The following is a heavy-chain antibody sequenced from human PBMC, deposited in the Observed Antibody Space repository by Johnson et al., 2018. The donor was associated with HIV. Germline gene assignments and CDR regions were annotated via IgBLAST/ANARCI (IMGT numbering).Heavy chain of an antibody. CDR3: AKEIYGGGDWEDDAFDI. CDR1: GFTFDDYG. CDR2: IRWNSGSI. D-gene: IGHD2-21*02. J-gene: IGHJ3*02. Sequence: VQLVESGGGSVQPGRSLRLSCAASGFTFDDYGMHWVRQAPGKGLEWVSGIRWNSGSIGYADSVKGRFTISRDNAKNSLYLQMNSLRAEDTALYYCAKEIYGGGDWEDDAFDIWGQGTMVTVSS. V-gene: IGHV3-9*01.